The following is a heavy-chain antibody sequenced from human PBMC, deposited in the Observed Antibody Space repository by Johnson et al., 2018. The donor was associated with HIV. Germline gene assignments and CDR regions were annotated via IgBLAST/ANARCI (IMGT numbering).Heavy chain of an antibody. J-gene: IGHJ3*02. D-gene: IGHD6-19*01. V-gene: IGHV3-30*04. Sequence: VQLVESGGGVVQPGRSLRLSCAASGFTFSSYAMHWVRQAPGKGLEWVAVISYDGSNKYYADSVRGRFTISRDNSQNTLYLQMNSPRPEDTAVYYCARGVVVAGSVHDAFDIWGQGTMVTVSS. CDR3: ARGVVVAGSVHDAFDI. CDR2: ISYDGSNK. CDR1: GFTFSSYA.